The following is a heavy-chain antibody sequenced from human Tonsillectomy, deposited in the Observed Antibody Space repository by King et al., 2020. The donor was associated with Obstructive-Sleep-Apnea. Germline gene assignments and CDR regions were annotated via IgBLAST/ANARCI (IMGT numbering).Heavy chain of an antibody. CDR1: GFSLSTDGVG. D-gene: IGHD6-13*01. V-gene: IGHV2-5*02. J-gene: IGHJ5*02. CDR3: AHSEEGAARFDP. CDR2: IFWDDDK. Sequence: TLKESGPTLVKPPQTLTLTCTFSGFSLSTDGVGVVWIRQPPGKALEWLALIFWDDDKRYSPSLKSRLTITKDTSKNLVVLTMTNVDPVDTATYYCAHSEEGAARFDPWGQGTLVTVSS.